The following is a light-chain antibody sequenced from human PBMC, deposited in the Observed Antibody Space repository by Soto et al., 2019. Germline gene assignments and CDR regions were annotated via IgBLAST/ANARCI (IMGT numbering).Light chain of an antibody. J-gene: IGKJ2*01. CDR3: QQYGSSPYN. Sequence: EIVLTQSPGTLSLSPGERATLSCRASQSVSSSYLAWYQQKPGQAPRLLIYGASSRATGIPDRLSGSGSGTDFTLTISRLEPEDFAVYYCQQYGSSPYNFGQGTKLKIK. CDR1: QSVSSSY. CDR2: GAS. V-gene: IGKV3-20*01.